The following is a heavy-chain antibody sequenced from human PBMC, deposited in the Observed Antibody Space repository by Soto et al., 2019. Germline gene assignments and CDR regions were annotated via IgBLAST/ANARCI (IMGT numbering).Heavy chain of an antibody. V-gene: IGHV1-8*01. D-gene: IGHD6-25*01. Sequence: ASVKVSCKASGYTFTSYDINWVRQATGHGLEWMGWMKPNSGNTGYAQKFQGRVTMTRNTSISTAYMELSSLRSEDTAVYYCARFSLARRLYYYGMDVWGQGTTVTVSS. CDR1: GYTFTSYD. CDR3: ARFSLARRLYYYGMDV. CDR2: MKPNSGNT. J-gene: IGHJ6*02.